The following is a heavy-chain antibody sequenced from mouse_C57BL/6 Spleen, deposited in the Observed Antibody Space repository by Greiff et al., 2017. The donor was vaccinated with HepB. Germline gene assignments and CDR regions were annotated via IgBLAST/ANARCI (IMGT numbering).Heavy chain of an antibody. CDR1: GFTFSSYA. J-gene: IGHJ2*01. V-gene: IGHV5-4*01. CDR3: ARDEGPFDD. CDR2: ISDGGSYT. Sequence: EVQRVESGGGLVKPGGSLKLSCAASGFTFSSYAMSWVRQTPEKRLEWVATISDGGSYTYYPDNVKGRFTIARDNAKNNLYLQMSHLKSEDTAMYYCARDEGPFDDWGQGTTLTVSS.